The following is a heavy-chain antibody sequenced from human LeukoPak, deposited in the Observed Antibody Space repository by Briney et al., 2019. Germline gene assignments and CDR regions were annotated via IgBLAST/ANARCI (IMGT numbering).Heavy chain of an antibody. V-gene: IGHV4-61*02. CDR3: ASGGSYFGGYYYGMDV. D-gene: IGHD1-26*01. J-gene: IGHJ6*02. CDR2: IYSSGIT. Sequence: SQTLSLTCTVSRGSISSGGNYWSWVRQPAGKGLEWIGRIYSSGITHYNPSLKSRVTISVDTSKNQFSLKLSSVTAADTAVYYCASGGSYFGGYYYGMDVWGQGTTVTVSS. CDR1: RGSISSGGNY.